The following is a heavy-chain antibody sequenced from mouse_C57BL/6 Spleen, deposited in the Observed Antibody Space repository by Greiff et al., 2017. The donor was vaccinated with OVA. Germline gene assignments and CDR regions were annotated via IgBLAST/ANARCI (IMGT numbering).Heavy chain of an antibody. CDR1: GYAFSSYW. CDR2: IYPGDGDT. CDR3: ARCPYYYGSSQPPDY. V-gene: IGHV1-80*01. D-gene: IGHD1-1*01. Sequence: QVQLQQSGAELVKPGASVKISCKASGYAFSSYWMNWVKQRPGKGLEWIGQIYPGDGDTNYNGKFKGKATLTADKSSNTAYMQLSSLTSEDSAVYFCARCPYYYGSSQPPDYWGQGTTLTVSS. J-gene: IGHJ2*01.